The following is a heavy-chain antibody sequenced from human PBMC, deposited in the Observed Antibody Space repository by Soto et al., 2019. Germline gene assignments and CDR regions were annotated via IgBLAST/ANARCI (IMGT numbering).Heavy chain of an antibody. CDR2: INSGGTDT. D-gene: IGHD3-16*01. CDR3: ARDWSYALNY. V-gene: IGHV3-74*01. J-gene: IGHJ4*02. CDR1: GFTFSSSW. Sequence: GGSLRLSCAASGFTFSSSWMHWVRQAPGKGLVWVSHINSGGTDTNYADSVKGRFTISRDNAKNTVYLQMNSLRAEDTAVYYCARDWSYALNYWGQGSLVTVSS.